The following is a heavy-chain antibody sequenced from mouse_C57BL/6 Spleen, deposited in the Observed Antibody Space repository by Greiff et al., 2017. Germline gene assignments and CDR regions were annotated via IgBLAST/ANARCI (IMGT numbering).Heavy chain of an antibody. CDR1: GYTFTGYW. CDR2: ILPGSGST. CDR3: ARSTYYGNYSYYFDY. D-gene: IGHD2-10*01. V-gene: IGHV1-9*01. Sequence: QVQLQQSGAELMKPGASVKLSCKATGYTFTGYWIEWVKQRPGHGLEWIGEILPGSGSTNYNEKFKGKATFTADTSSNTAYMHLSSLTTEDSAIYYCARSTYYGNYSYYFDYWGQGTTLTVSS. J-gene: IGHJ2*01.